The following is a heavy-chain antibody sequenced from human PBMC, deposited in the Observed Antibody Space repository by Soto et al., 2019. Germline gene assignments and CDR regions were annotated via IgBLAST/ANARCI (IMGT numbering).Heavy chain of an antibody. CDR2: ISYDGSNK. D-gene: IGHD6-13*01. CDR1: GFTLSSYG. V-gene: IGHV3-30*18. J-gene: IGHJ4*02. Sequence: GGSLRLSCAASGFTLSSYGMHWVRQAPGKGLEWVAVISYDGSNKYYADSVKGRFTISRDNSKNTLYLQMNSLRAEDTAVYYCAKFMSGQQLVTYFDYWGQGTLVTVSS. CDR3: AKFMSGQQLVTYFDY.